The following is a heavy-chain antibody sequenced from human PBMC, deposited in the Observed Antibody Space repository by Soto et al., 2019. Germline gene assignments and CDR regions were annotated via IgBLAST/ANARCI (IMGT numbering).Heavy chain of an antibody. CDR2: IYYSGST. V-gene: IGHV4-59*01. CDR3: ASRKGTNYFDF. Sequence: SETLSLTCTVSGGSFISNYYWNWIRQPPGKGLEWIGYIYYSGSTNYNPSLKSRVTISVDTSKNQFSLKLSSVTAADTAVYYCASRKGTNYFDFWGPGTLVTVSS. CDR1: GGSFISNYY. J-gene: IGHJ4*02.